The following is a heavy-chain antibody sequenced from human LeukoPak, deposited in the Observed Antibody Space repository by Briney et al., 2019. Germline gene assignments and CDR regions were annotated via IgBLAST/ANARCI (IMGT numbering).Heavy chain of an antibody. CDR1: GGSINNNNHY. CDR2: INYSGTI. V-gene: IGHV4-39*01. D-gene: IGHD5-18*01. CDR3: ARHPGYSSGWWYFDF. Sequence: SETLSLTCNVSGGSINNNNHYWGWIRQPPGKGLEGRGSINYSGTIFYSPPLNSRVTISVDTSGNQFSLKLTAATAADTAVYYCARHPGYSSGWWYFDFWGQRTLVTVSS. J-gene: IGHJ4*02.